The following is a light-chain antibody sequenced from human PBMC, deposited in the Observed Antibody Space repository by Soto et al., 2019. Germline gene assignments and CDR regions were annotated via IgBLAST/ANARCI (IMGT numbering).Light chain of an antibody. J-gene: IGKJ5*01. V-gene: IGKV1-27*01. CDR1: QDISNY. CDR3: QKYNSALT. Sequence: DIQMTQYPSSLSASVGDRITITCRASQDISNYLAWYQQEPGKVPKLLIYSASTLQSGVPSRFSGSGSGTDFTLTISSLQPEDVATYFCQKYNSALTFGQGTLLEIK. CDR2: SAS.